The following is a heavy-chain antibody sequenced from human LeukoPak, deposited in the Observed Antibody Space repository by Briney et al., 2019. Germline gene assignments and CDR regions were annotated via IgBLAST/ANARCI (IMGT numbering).Heavy chain of an antibody. CDR3: ARALGEVKVPAAPDAFDI. CDR2: IYTSGST. V-gene: IGHV4-61*02. CDR1: GGSISSGSYY. D-gene: IGHD2-2*01. Sequence: SETLSLTCTVSGGSISSGSYYWSWIRQPAGKGLEWIGRIYTSGSTNYNPSLKSRVTISVDTSKNQFSLKLSSVTAADTAVYYCARALGEVKVPAAPDAFDIWGQGTMVTVSS. J-gene: IGHJ3*02.